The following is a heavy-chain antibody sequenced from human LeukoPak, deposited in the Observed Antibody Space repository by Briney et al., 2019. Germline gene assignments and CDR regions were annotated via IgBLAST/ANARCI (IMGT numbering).Heavy chain of an antibody. CDR2: MSYDGGHK. CDR3: AKGQLVDYGMDV. D-gene: IGHD2-15*01. Sequence: GGSLRLSCAASGFTLSSYAMHWVRQAPGKGLEWVAVMSYDGGHKYYADSVKGRFTISRDNSKNTLYLQMNSLRAEDTAVYYYAKGQLVDYGMDVWGQGTTVTVSS. V-gene: IGHV3-30*18. J-gene: IGHJ6*02. CDR1: GFTLSSYA.